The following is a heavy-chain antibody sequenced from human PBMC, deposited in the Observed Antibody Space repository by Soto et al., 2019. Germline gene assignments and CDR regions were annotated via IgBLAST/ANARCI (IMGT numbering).Heavy chain of an antibody. CDR3: ARDRSSVGYFDWFPPDY. J-gene: IGHJ4*02. Sequence: SVKVSCKASGGTFSSYTISWVRQAPGQGLEWMGRIIPILGIANYAQKFQGRVTITADKSTSTAYMELSSLRSEDTAVYYCARDRSSVGYFDWFPPDYWGQGTLVTVSS. D-gene: IGHD3-9*01. CDR1: GGTFSSYT. V-gene: IGHV1-69*04. CDR2: IIPILGIA.